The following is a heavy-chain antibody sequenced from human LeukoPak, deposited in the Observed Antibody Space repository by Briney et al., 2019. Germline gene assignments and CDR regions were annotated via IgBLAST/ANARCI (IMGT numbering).Heavy chain of an antibody. J-gene: IGHJ4*02. CDR3: ARDRGAMVSPELDY. D-gene: IGHD4/OR15-4a*01. CDR1: GYTFTGYY. Sequence: ASVKVSCKASGYTFTGYYMHWVRQAPGQGLEWMGRINPNSGGTNYAQKFQGRVTITTDESTSTAYMELSSLRSEDTAVYYCARDRGAMVSPELDYWGQGTLVTVSS. CDR2: INPNSGGT. V-gene: IGHV1-2*06.